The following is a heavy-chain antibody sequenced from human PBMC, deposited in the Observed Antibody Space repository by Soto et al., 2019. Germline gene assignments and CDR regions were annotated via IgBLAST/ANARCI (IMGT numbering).Heavy chain of an antibody. V-gene: IGHV4-59*01. Sequence: RLLPGKGLEWIGYIYYSGSTNYNPSLKSRVTISVDTSKNQFSLKLSSVTAADTAVYYFARVVSGAGLNWLVPWGQGPLGTVSS. CDR2: IYYSGST. CDR3: ARVVSGAGLNWLVP. D-gene: IGHD6-19*01. J-gene: IGHJ5*02.